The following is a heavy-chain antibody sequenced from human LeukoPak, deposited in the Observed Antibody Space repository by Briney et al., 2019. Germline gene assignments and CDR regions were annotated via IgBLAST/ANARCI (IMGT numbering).Heavy chain of an antibody. D-gene: IGHD6-19*01. CDR3: ARLRMYSSGWLDAFDI. CDR2: ISYDGSNK. Sequence: SCKASGGTFSSYAMHWVRQAPGKGLEWVAVISYDGSNKYYADSVKGRFTISRDNSKNTLYLQMNSLRAEDTAVYYCARLRMYSSGWLDAFDIWGQGTMVTVSS. CDR1: GGTFSSYA. J-gene: IGHJ3*02. V-gene: IGHV3-30-3*01.